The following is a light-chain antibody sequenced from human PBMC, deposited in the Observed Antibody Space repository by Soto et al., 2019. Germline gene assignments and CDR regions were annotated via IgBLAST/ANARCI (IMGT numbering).Light chain of an antibody. J-gene: IGKJ1*01. CDR1: QSVSSN. V-gene: IGKV3-15*01. CDR2: GAS. Sequence: EIVMTQSPATLSVSPGERATLSCRASQSVSSNLAWYQQKPGQAPRHLIYGASTRATGIPARFSGSGSGTEFTLTISSLQSEDFAVYYCQQYNNWPPCTFGQGTKVEIK. CDR3: QQYNNWPPCT.